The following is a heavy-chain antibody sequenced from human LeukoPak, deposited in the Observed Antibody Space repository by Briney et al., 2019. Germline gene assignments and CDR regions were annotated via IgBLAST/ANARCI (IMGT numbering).Heavy chain of an antibody. V-gene: IGHV3-23*01. CDR3: AKTEAYCSGGSCYPGFDY. D-gene: IGHD2-15*01. Sequence: PGGSLRLSCVASGFDFSSHAMTWVRQAPGKGLEWVSSFNDTGSSTYYADSVKGRFTISRDNSKNTLYLQMNSLRAEDTAVYYCAKTEAYCSGGSCYPGFDYWGQGTLVTVSS. J-gene: IGHJ4*02. CDR1: GFDFSSHA. CDR2: FNDTGSST.